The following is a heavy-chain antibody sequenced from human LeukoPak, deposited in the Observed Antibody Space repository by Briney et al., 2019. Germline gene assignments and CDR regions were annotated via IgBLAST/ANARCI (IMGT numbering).Heavy chain of an antibody. CDR2: IYYSGST. J-gene: IGHJ4*02. Sequence: SETLSLTCTVSGGSISSYYWSWIRQPPGKGLEWIGYIYYSGSTNYSPSLKSRVTISVDTSKNQFSLKLSSVTAADTAVYYCARDTNWSFDYWGQGTLVTVSS. D-gene: IGHD2-8*01. CDR1: GGSISSYY. CDR3: ARDTNWSFDY. V-gene: IGHV4-59*01.